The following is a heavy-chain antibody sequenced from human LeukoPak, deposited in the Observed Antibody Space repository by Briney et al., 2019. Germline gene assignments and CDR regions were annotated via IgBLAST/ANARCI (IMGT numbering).Heavy chain of an antibody. CDR3: ARDSGYGMSGWPFDY. J-gene: IGHJ4*02. CDR1: GGTFSSYA. CDR2: IIPILGIA. D-gene: IGHD5-12*01. Sequence: SVKVSCKASGGTFSSYAISWVRQAPGQGLEWMGRIIPILGIANYAQKFQGRVTITADKSTSTAYMELSSLRSEDTAVYYCARDSGYGMSGWPFDYWGQGTLVTVSS. V-gene: IGHV1-69*04.